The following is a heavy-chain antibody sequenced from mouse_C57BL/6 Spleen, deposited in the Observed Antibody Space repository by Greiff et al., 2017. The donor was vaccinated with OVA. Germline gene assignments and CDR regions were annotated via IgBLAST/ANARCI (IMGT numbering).Heavy chain of an antibody. CDR2: ISSGSSTI. Sequence: EVKLVESGGGLVKPGGSLKLSCAASGFTFSDYGMHWVRQAPEKGLEWVAYISSGSSTIYYEDTVKGRFTISRDNAKNTLFLQMTSLRSEDTAMYYCARPSYYGSSYGYFDYGGQGTTLPVSS. CDR3: ARPSYYGSSYGYFDY. CDR1: GFTFSDYG. D-gene: IGHD1-1*01. J-gene: IGHJ2*01. V-gene: IGHV5-17*01.